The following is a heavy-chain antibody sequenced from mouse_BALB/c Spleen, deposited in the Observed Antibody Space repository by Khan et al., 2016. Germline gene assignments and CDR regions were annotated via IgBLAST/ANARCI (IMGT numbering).Heavy chain of an antibody. CDR2: INSNGGHT. CDR3: ARFSGWTYYFDD. J-gene: IGHJ2*01. CDR1: GFTFSNYG. Sequence: EVELVESGGGLVQPGGSLKLSCAASGFTFSNYGMSWVRQTPDKRLELVALINSNGGHTYYSDSVQGRFAISRDNTKNTLYLQMSSLKSEDTAMYYCARFSGWTYYFDDWSQGTTLTVSS. V-gene: IGHV5-6-3*01. D-gene: IGHD1-2*01.